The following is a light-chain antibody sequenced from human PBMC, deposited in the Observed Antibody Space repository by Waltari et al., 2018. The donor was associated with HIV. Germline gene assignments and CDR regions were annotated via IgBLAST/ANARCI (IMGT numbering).Light chain of an antibody. CDR2: GAS. V-gene: IGKV3-20*01. J-gene: IGKJ4*01. CDR1: QSVSSSY. CDR3: QQYGSSPPVT. Sequence: EIVLTQSPGTLSSPGERATLSCRASQSVSSSYLAWYQQKPGQAPRLLIYGASSRATGIPDRFSGSGSGTDFTLTISRLEPEDFAVYYCQQYGSSPPVTFGGGTKVEIK.